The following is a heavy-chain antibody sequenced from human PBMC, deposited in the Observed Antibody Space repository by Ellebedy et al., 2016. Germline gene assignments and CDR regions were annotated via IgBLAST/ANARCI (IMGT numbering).Heavy chain of an antibody. CDR2: IYTSGST. CDR3: AKSTDEKVITEFDY. CDR1: GGSISSYY. J-gene: IGHJ4*02. V-gene: IGHV4-4*07. Sequence: SETLSLXXTVSGGSISSYYWSWIRQPAGKGLEWIGRIYTSGSTNYNPSLKSRVTMSVDTSKNQFSLKLSSVTAADTAVYYCAKSTDEKVITEFDYWGQGTLVTVSS. D-gene: IGHD3-22*01.